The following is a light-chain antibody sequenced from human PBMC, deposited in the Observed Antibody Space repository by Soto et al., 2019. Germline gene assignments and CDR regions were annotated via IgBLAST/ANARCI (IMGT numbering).Light chain of an antibody. Sequence: DIQMTQSPSTLSASVGDRVTITCRASQSISTWLAWYQQKPGKAPKLLIYTVSNLERGVPSRFSGSGSETEFTLTISSLQPDDFATYYCQQHNSYPRTFGQGTKVEIK. J-gene: IGKJ1*01. CDR2: TVS. V-gene: IGKV1-5*03. CDR1: QSISTW. CDR3: QQHNSYPRT.